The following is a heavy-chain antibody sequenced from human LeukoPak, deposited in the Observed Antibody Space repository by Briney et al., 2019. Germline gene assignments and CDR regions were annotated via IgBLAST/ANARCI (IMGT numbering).Heavy chain of an antibody. J-gene: IGHJ3*02. D-gene: IGHD3-10*01. V-gene: IGHV4-34*01. CDR3: VESSGAPVNDALDI. CDR1: GGSFSGYY. Sequence: KPSETLSLTCAVYGGSFSGYYWSWIRQPPGKGLEWIGEINHSGSTNYNPSLKSRVTISVDTSKNQFSLKLSSVTAADTAVYYCVESSGAPVNDALDIWGQGTMVTVSS. CDR2: INHSGST.